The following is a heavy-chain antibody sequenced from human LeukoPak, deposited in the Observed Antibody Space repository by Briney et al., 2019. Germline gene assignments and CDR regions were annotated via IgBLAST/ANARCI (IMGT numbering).Heavy chain of an antibody. CDR3: AKGDSSSWSGGFDP. Sequence: GGSLRLSCAASGFTFSSYGVHWVRQAPGKGLEWVAVISYDGSNKYYADSVKGRFTISRDNSKNTLYLQMNSLRAEDTAVYYCAKGDSSSWSGGFDPWGEGTLVTVSS. D-gene: IGHD6-13*01. CDR2: ISYDGSNK. J-gene: IGHJ5*02. V-gene: IGHV3-30*18. CDR1: GFTFSSYG.